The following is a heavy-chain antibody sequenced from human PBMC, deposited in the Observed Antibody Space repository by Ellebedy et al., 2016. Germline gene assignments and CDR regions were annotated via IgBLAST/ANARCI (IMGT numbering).Heavy chain of an antibody. V-gene: IGHV3-53*01. CDR3: ARDQGYYYYGMDV. CDR1: GFTVSTNY. J-gene: IGHJ6*02. Sequence: GGSLRLSCAASGFTVSTNYMKWVRQAPGKGLEWVSAIFSDGNTYYADSVKGRFTISRDNARNSLYLQMNSLRAEDTAVYYSARDQGYYYYGMDVWGQGTTVTVSS. CDR2: IFSDGNT.